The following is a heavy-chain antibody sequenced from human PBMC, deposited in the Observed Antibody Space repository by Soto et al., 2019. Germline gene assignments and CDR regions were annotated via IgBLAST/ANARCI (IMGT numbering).Heavy chain of an antibody. V-gene: IGHV5-10-1*01. CDR1: GYSFTSYW. J-gene: IGHJ4*02. CDR2: IDPSDSYT. CDR3: ARLGFRRLTPGGGYYYGYDY. D-gene: IGHD3-10*01. Sequence: GESLKISCKGSGYSFTSYWISWVRQMPGKGLEWMGRIDPSDSYTNYSPSFQGHVTISADKSISTAYLQWSSLKASDTAMYYCARLGFRRLTPGGGYYYGYDYWGQGTLVTVSS.